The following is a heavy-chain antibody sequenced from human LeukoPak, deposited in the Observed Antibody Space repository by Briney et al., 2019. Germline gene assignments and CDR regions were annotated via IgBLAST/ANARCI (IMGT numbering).Heavy chain of an antibody. Sequence: VASVKVSCKASGYTFTSYAMHWVRQAPGQRLEWMGWINAGNGNTKYSQKFQGRVTITRDTSASTAYMELSSLRSEDTAVYYCAREGITGTPWVYWGQGTLVTVSS. CDR3: AREGITGTPWVY. CDR1: GYTFTSYA. V-gene: IGHV1-3*01. J-gene: IGHJ4*02. D-gene: IGHD1-20*01. CDR2: INAGNGNT.